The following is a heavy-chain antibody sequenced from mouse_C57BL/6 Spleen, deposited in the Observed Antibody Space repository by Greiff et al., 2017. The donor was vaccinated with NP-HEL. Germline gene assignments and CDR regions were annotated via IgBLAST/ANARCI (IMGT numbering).Heavy chain of an antibody. D-gene: IGHD2-5*01. CDR2: IYPGDGDT. CDR3: ARVDYSNYVDY. Sequence: QVQLQQSGPELVKPGASVKISCKASGYAFSSSWMNWVKQRPGKGLEWIGRIYPGDGDTNYNGKFKGKAQLTADKSSSTAYMQLSSLPSDDSAVYCCARVDYSNYVDYWGQGTTLTVSS. CDR1: GYAFSSSW. J-gene: IGHJ2*01. V-gene: IGHV1-82*01.